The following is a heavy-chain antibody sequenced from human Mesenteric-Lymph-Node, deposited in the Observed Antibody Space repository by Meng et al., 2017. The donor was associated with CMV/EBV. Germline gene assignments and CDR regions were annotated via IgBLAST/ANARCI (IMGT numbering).Heavy chain of an antibody. J-gene: IGHJ4*02. CDR3: TKQDTTPD. CDR2: IRSKANSYAP. CDR1: GFNFSGSA. Sequence: GGSLTLSCAASGFNFSGSAMHWVRQASGKGLEWVCRIRSKANSYAPAYAAWVKGSFTISRDDSKNRTYLQMNSLKTEDTAVYYYTKQDTTPDWGQGTLVTVSS. D-gene: IGHD1-1*01. V-gene: IGHV3-73*01.